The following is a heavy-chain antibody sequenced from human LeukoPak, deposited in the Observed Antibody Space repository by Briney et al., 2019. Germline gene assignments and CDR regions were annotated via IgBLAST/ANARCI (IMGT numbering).Heavy chain of an antibody. J-gene: IGHJ6*03. D-gene: IGHD1-26*01. Sequence: GGSLRLSCAASGFTLSSYAMSWVRQAPGKGLEWVSAISGSGGSTYYADSVKGRFTISRDNSKNTLYLQMNSLRAEDTAVYYCAKGQGGSYLNYYYYYMDVWGKGTTVTVSS. CDR3: AKGQGGSYLNYYYYYMDV. V-gene: IGHV3-23*01. CDR1: GFTLSSYA. CDR2: ISGSGGST.